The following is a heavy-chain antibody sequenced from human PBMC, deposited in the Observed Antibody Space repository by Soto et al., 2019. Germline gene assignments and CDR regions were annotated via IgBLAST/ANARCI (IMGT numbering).Heavy chain of an antibody. CDR3: ARGRINYYDSSGYYSGPIDY. D-gene: IGHD3-22*01. J-gene: IGHJ4*02. CDR2: IYYSGYT. CDR1: GGSISSSSYY. Sequence: SETLSLTCTVSGGSISSSSYYWGWIRQPPGKGLEWIGSIYYSGYTYYNPSLKSRVTISVDTSKNQFSLKLSSVTAADTAVYYCARGRINYYDSSGYYSGPIDYWGQGTLVTVSS. V-gene: IGHV4-39*07.